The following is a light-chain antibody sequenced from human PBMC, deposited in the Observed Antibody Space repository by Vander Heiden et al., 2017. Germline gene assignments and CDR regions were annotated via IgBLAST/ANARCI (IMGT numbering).Light chain of an antibody. CDR1: QGVSGY. V-gene: IGKV3-11*01. J-gene: IGKJ1*01. CDR3: QQGGHCPQT. Sequence: LSPSPATLSWSAGERATLSCRASQGVSGYIGWYQQKPGQAPRLLIYDGSTRATAVPARFSGSGSGTDFTLTISTLEPEDFAVYYCQQGGHCPQTFGHGTVVEIK. CDR2: DGS.